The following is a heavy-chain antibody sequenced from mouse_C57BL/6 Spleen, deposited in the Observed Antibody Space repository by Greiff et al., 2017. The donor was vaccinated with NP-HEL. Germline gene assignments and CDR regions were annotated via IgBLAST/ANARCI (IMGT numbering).Heavy chain of an antibody. CDR3: ARGPRDWWYYAMDY. D-gene: IGHD1-1*02. V-gene: IGHV1-82*01. Sequence: QVQLQQSGPELVKPGASVKISCKASGYAFSSSWMNWVKQRPGKGLEWIGRIYPGDGDTNYNGKFKGKATLTADKSSSTAYMQLSSLTSEDSAVYFCARGPRDWWYYAMDYWGQGTSVTVSS. CDR2: IYPGDGDT. J-gene: IGHJ4*01. CDR1: GYAFSSSW.